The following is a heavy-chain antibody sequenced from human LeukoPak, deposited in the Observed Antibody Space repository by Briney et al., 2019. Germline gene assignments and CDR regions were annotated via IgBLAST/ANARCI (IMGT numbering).Heavy chain of an antibody. Sequence: GGSLRLSCAASGFTFSSQVMHWVRRAPGKGLEWVAVISSDGSSKYYADSVKGRFTISRDNSKNTLYLQMKSLRAEDTAVYYCAREGTTIVVALDYWGQGTLDTVSS. J-gene: IGHJ4*02. CDR3: AREGTTIVVALDY. CDR2: ISSDGSSK. D-gene: IGHD3-22*01. CDR1: GFTFSSQV. V-gene: IGHV3-30-3*01.